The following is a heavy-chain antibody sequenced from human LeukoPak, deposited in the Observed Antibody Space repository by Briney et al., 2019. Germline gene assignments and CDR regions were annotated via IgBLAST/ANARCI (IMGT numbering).Heavy chain of an antibody. Sequence: GASVRVSCKASGYPFTDYYMHWIRQARGQGLEWMGWTNPNTGDTNYPQKFQGRVTMTTDTSISTAYMDLSRLSSDDTAVYYCATLVRGSNSYYPHWGQGTLVTVSS. V-gene: IGHV1-2*02. J-gene: IGHJ4*02. CDR2: TNPNTGDT. CDR1: GYPFTDYY. D-gene: IGHD3-10*01. CDR3: ATLVRGSNSYYPH.